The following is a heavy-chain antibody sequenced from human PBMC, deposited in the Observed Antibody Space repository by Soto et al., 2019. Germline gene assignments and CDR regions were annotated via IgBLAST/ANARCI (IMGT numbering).Heavy chain of an antibody. CDR1: GDTSRSYV. Sequence: QVHLVQSEPEVKKPGSSVKVSCKTSGDTSRSYVVSWVRQAPGQGLEWMGGIVPLLGRANYAQNFHGRVTITADTSTPTAYMELTSLRSEDTAVYYCVRGRGKSGTTWGQGTLVTVSS. D-gene: IGHD1-7*01. CDR3: VRGRGKSGTT. J-gene: IGHJ5*02. CDR2: IVPLLGRA. V-gene: IGHV1-69*06.